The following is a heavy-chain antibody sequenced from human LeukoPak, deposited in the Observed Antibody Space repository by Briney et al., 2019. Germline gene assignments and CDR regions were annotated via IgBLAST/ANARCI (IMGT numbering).Heavy chain of an antibody. Sequence: SGGSLRLSCAASGFTFSSYWMHWVRQAPGKGLVWVSRINSDGSSTSYADSVKGRFTISRDNAKNTLYLQMNSLRAEDTAVYYCARSQGYCSSTSCSDDAFEIWGQGTMVTVSS. CDR3: ARSQGYCSSTSCSDDAFEI. J-gene: IGHJ3*02. CDR2: INSDGSST. CDR1: GFTFSSYW. D-gene: IGHD2-2*01. V-gene: IGHV3-74*01.